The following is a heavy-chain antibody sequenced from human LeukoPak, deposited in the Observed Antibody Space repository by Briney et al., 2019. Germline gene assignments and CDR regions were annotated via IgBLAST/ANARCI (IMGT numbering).Heavy chain of an antibody. CDR1: GFTFSSYA. D-gene: IGHD6-13*01. J-gene: IGHJ6*02. V-gene: IGHV3-23*01. Sequence: GGSLRLSCVASGFTFSSYAMSWVRQAPGKGLEWVSAISGSGGSTYYADSVKGRFTISRDNSKNTLYLQMNSLRAEDTAVYYCAKDRPVIAAAGTYGMDVWGQGTTVTVSS. CDR3: AKDRPVIAAAGTYGMDV. CDR2: ISGSGGST.